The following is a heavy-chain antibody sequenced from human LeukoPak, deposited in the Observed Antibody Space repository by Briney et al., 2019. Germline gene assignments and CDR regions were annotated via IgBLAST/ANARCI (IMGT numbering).Heavy chain of an antibody. Sequence: GGSLRLSCAPSGFTFSSYGMHWVRQAPGKGLEWVAFIRYDGSNKYYADSVKGRFPISRDNSKNTLYLQMNSLRAEDTAVYYCANTGYSSGWRHFDYWGQGTLVTVSS. CDR2: IRYDGSNK. V-gene: IGHV3-30*02. CDR1: GFTFSSYG. J-gene: IGHJ4*02. D-gene: IGHD6-19*01. CDR3: ANTGYSSGWRHFDY.